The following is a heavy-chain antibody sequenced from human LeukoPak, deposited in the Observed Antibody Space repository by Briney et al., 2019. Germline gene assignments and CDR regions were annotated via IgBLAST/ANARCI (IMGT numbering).Heavy chain of an antibody. CDR2: ISSSSSTI. CDR3: ARGPPIVVVTAQLDY. CDR1: GFTFSSYS. V-gene: IGHV3-48*01. J-gene: IGHJ4*02. Sequence: GGSLRLSCAASGFTFSSYSMNWVRQAPGKGLEWVSYISSSSSTIYYADSVKGRFTISRDNAKNSLYLQMNSLRAEDTAVYYCARGPPIVVVTAQLDYWGQGTLVTVSS. D-gene: IGHD2-21*02.